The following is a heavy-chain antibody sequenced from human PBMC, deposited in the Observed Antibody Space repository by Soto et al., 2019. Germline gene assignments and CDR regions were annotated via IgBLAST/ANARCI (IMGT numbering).Heavy chain of an antibody. J-gene: IGHJ4*02. CDR1: GYTFTIYA. CDR3: ARGDGYYYFDY. Sequence: GASVKVSCKASGYTFTIYAMHWVRQAPGQRLEWMGWINAGNGNTKYSQKFQGRVTITRDTSASTAYMELSSLRSEDTAVYYCARGDGYYYFDYWGQGTLVTVSS. V-gene: IGHV1-3*01. D-gene: IGHD3-22*01. CDR2: INAGNGNT.